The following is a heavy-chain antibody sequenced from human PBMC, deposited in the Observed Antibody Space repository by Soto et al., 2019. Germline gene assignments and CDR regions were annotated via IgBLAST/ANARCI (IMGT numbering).Heavy chain of an antibody. V-gene: IGHV4-34*01. CDR2: INHSGST. CDR1: GGSFSGYY. J-gene: IGHJ5*02. Sequence: PSETLSLTCAVYGGSFSGYYWSWIRQPPGKGLEWIGEINHSGSTNYNPSLKSRVTISVDTSKNQFSLKLSSVTAADTAAYYCARGSNGLWFGELYLFFRFDPWGQGTLVTVS. CDR3: ARGSNGLWFGELYLFFRFDP. D-gene: IGHD3-10*01.